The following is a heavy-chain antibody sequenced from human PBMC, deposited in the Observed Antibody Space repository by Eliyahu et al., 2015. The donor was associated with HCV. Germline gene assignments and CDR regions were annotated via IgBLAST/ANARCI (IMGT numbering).Heavy chain of an antibody. CDR2: ISGSGGXT. J-gene: IGHJ6*02. CDR1: FSSYA. Sequence: FSSYAMSWVRQAPGXGLEWVSXISGSGGXTXYADSVKGRFTISRDNSKNTLYLQMNSLRAEDTAVYYCAKAGSNHNYYYYYGMDVWGQGTTVTVSS. V-gene: IGHV3-23*01. D-gene: IGHD4-11*01. CDR3: AKAGSNHNYYYYYGMDV.